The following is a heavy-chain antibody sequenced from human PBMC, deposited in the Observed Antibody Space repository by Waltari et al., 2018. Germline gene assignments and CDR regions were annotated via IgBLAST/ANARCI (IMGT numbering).Heavy chain of an antibody. CDR1: GRSTRSSSYY. J-gene: IGHJ4*02. CDR2: IYYSGST. Sequence: QLQMQESGPGLVKPSETLSLTCTVSGRSTRSSSYYWDWIRQPPGKGLEWIGSIYYSGSTYYNPSLKSRVTISVDTSKNQFSLKLSSVTAADTAVYYCARGYCSGGSCYWEDYWGQGTLVTVSS. CDR3: ARGYCSGGSCYWEDY. V-gene: IGHV4-39*01. D-gene: IGHD2-15*01.